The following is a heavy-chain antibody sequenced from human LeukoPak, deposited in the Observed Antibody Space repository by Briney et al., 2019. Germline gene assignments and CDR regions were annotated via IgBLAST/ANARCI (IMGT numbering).Heavy chain of an antibody. V-gene: IGHV4-34*01. CDR1: GVSFSGYY. J-gene: IGHJ6*02. CDR3: ARGRGYSGYGYYYGMDV. CDR2: INHSGST. D-gene: IGHD5-12*01. Sequence: SETLSLTCAVYGVSFSGYYWRWIRQPPGKGLEGIGEINHSGSTNYNPSIKSRVTISVDTSKNQFSLKLSSVTAADTAVYYCARGRGYSGYGYYYGMDVWGQGTTVTVSS.